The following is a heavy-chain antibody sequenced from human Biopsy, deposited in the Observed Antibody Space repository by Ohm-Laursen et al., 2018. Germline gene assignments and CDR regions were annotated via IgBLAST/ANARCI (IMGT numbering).Heavy chain of an antibody. V-gene: IGHV4-61*01. CDR1: GDSLTSGPEN. CDR3: ARGRRTSGWPYFDN. Sequence: GTLSLTCTVSGDSLTSGPENWSWIRQSPGQGLEYIGFIYSGGNTNYNPSLKNRVTMSIDTSKNQFYLKLYSVTAADTAVYYCARGRRTSGWPYFDNWGQGALVIVSP. D-gene: IGHD6-19*01. J-gene: IGHJ4*02. CDR2: IYSGGNT.